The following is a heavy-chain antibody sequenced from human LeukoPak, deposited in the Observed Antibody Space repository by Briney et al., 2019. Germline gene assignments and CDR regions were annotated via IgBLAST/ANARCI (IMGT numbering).Heavy chain of an antibody. CDR3: ASVAEGSRGDLNN. Sequence: SGTLSLTCAVSGGSISSTNWWSWVRQPPGKGLGWIGEIYHSGNTNYNPSLKSRVIISVDKSKNEFSLKLTSVTAADTAVYYCASVAEGSRGDLNNWGQGTLVTVSS. V-gene: IGHV4-4*02. J-gene: IGHJ4*02. CDR1: GGSISSTNW. D-gene: IGHD2-15*01. CDR2: IYHSGNT.